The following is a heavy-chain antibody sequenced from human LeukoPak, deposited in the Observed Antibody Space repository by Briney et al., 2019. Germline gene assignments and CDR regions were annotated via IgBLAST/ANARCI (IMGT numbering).Heavy chain of an antibody. V-gene: IGHV4-4*02. J-gene: IGHJ5*02. CDR1: GGSISSSNW. Sequence: SGTLSLTCAVSGGSISSSNWWSWVRQPPGKGLEWIGEIYHSGSTNYNPSLKSRVTISVDTSKNQFSLKLSSVTAADTAVYYCARGPPRYSSSWYNWFDPWGQGTLVTVSS. D-gene: IGHD6-13*01. CDR2: IYHSGST. CDR3: ARGPPRYSSSWYNWFDP.